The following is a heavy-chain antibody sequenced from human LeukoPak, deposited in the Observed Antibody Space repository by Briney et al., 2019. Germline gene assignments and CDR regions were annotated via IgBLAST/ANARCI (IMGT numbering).Heavy chain of an antibody. V-gene: IGHV3-7*04. Sequence: GGSLRLSCAASGFTFSNYWMSWVRQAPGKGLEWVANIKQDGSEEYYVDSVKGRFTISRDNAKNSLYLQMNSLRAEDTAVYYCARAETDLIVGATTPFSCNFDYWGQGTLVTVSS. J-gene: IGHJ4*02. CDR1: GFTFSNYW. D-gene: IGHD1-26*01. CDR2: IKQDGSEE. CDR3: ARAETDLIVGATTPFSCNFDY.